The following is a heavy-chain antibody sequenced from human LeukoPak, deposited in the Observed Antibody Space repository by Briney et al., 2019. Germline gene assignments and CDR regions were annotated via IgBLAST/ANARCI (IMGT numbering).Heavy chain of an antibody. CDR3: ARGGGARYNWFDP. D-gene: IGHD1-26*01. Sequence: SETLSLTCTVSGYSISSGYYWGWIRQPPGKGLEWIGSIYHSGSTYYNPSLKSRVTISVDTSKNQFSLKLSSVTAADTAVYYCARGGGARYNWFDPWGQGTLVTVSS. CDR2: IYHSGST. CDR1: GYSISSGYY. J-gene: IGHJ5*02. V-gene: IGHV4-38-2*02.